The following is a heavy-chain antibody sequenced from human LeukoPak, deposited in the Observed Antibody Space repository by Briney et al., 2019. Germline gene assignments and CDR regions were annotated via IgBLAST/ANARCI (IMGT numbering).Heavy chain of an antibody. CDR3: AKSVAIYFYYGLDV. D-gene: IGHD3-3*01. CDR2: ISGSGGST. V-gene: IGHV3-23*01. Sequence: GGSLRLSCAASGFTFSSYAMSWVRQAPGKGLEWVSAISGSGGSTYYADSVKGRFTISRDNSKSTLYLQMNSLRAEDTAVYYCAKSVAIYFYYGLDVWGQGTTVTVSS. CDR1: GFTFSSYA. J-gene: IGHJ6*02.